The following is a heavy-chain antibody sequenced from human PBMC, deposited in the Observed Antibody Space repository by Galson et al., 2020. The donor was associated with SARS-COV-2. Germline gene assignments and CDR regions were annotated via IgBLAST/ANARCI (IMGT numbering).Heavy chain of an antibody. Sequence: GGSLSLSCAASEFTVSSNYMSWVRQAPGKGLEWVSVIYSGGSTYYADSVKGRFTISRDNSKNTLYLQLNSLRAEDTAVYYCARDGGTIFGVVIQTGYMDVWGKGTTVTVS. CDR1: EFTVSSNY. CDR2: IYSGGST. D-gene: IGHD3-3*01. V-gene: IGHV3-66*02. J-gene: IGHJ6*03. CDR3: ARDGGTIFGVVIQTGYMDV.